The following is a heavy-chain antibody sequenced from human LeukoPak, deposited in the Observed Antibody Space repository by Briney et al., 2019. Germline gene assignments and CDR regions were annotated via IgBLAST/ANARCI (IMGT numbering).Heavy chain of an antibody. D-gene: IGHD3-22*01. CDR2: IKSDGNT. CDR1: GFTFSRYR. Sequence: GGSLRLSCAASGFTFSRYRMHWVRQAPGKGLVWVSRIKSDGNTNYADSVKGRFTISRDNAKNTVSLQMNSLRAEDTGVYFCARAPSEIGGYYPEYFRHWGQGTLVTVSS. J-gene: IGHJ1*01. CDR3: ARAPSEIGGYYPEYFRH. V-gene: IGHV3-74*01.